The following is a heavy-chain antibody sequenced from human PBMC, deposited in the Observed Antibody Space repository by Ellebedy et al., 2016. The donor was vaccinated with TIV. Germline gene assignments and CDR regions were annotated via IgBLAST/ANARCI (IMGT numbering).Heavy chain of an antibody. CDR2: IKQGGSEP. CDR1: GFTFSSYW. D-gene: IGHD4-17*01. V-gene: IGHV3-7*03. Sequence: PGGSLRLSCEASGFTFSSYWMSWVRQAPGKGLEWVANIKQGGSEPNYVDSVEGRFTISRDNANNSLFLQMNSLRVDDTAVYYCARGSTTVTSKNWFDPWGQGTPVTVSS. J-gene: IGHJ5*02. CDR3: ARGSTTVTSKNWFDP.